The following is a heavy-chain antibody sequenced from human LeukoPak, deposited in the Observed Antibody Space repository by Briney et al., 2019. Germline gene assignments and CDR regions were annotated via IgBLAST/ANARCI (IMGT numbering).Heavy chain of an antibody. CDR3: ARENYYDSSGYYPF. D-gene: IGHD3-22*01. CDR2: INPSSGGT. CDR1: GYSFTSYW. V-gene: IGHV1-2*02. J-gene: IGHJ4*02. Sequence: GESLQISCKGSGYSFTSYWIGWVRQMPGKGLEWMGWINPSSGGTNYAQKFQGRVTMTRDTSISTAYMELSSLRSEDTAVYYCARENYYDSSGYYPFWGQGTLVTVSS.